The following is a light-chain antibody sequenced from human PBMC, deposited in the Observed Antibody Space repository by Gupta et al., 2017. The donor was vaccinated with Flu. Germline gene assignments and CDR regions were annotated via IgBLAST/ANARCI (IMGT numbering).Light chain of an antibody. CDR1: EINNAY. CDR3: QQCQGKSIT. J-gene: IGKJ4*01. Sequence: SSSSAPVEERVTITCRAREINNAYLDWYQQKPGEAPRLLMYVASHRETGVPARFSGRGTGTDFTLTISRVEREDSAMYYCQQCQGKSITFGPGTKVEI. CDR2: VAS. V-gene: IGKV1-39*01.